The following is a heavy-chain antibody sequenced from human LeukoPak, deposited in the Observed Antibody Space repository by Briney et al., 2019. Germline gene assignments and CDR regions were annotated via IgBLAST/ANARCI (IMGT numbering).Heavy chain of an antibody. CDR3: ARSSHAFDI. Sequence: PSETLSLTCAVSGGSISSGHYSWNWIRQPPGKGLEWIGYIYHSGRTYYKPTLKSRVTISVDRSKNQFSPKLNSVTAADTALYYCARSSHAFDIWGQGTMVTVSS. D-gene: IGHD6-6*01. CDR1: GGSISSGHYS. J-gene: IGHJ3*02. V-gene: IGHV4-30-2*01. CDR2: IYHSGRT.